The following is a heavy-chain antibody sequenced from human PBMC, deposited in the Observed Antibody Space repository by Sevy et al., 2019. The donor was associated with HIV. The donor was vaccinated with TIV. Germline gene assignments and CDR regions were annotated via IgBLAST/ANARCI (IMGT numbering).Heavy chain of an antibody. D-gene: IGHD5-12*01. Sequence: GGSLRLSCAASGFTFSSYWMSWVRQAPGKGLEWVANIKQDGSEKYYVDSVKGRFTISRDNAKSSLYLQMNSLRAEDTAVYYCARDSEIPIVATITSFDYWGQGTLVTVSS. CDR1: GFTFSSYW. CDR3: ARDSEIPIVATITSFDY. V-gene: IGHV3-7*03. J-gene: IGHJ4*02. CDR2: IKQDGSEK.